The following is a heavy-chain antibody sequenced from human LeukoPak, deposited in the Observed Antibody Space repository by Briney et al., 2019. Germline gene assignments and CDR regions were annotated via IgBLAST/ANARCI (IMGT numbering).Heavy chain of an antibody. V-gene: IGHV3-15*01. CDR1: GFTFRYAW. CDR2: IKSKNDGGTT. J-gene: IGHJ4*02. CDR3: TTRLGAPHGFDS. D-gene: IGHD4-11*01. Sequence: GGSLRLSCAASGFTFRYAWINWLRQAPGKGLEWVGRIKSKNDGGTTDYAAPVKRRFTISRDDSKNTVYLHMNSLKTDDTAVYYCTTRLGAPHGFDSWGQGTLVTVSS.